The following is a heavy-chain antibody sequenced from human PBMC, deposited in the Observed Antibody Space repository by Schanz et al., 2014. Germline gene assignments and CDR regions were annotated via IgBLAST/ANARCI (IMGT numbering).Heavy chain of an antibody. CDR2: INPGPGGA. V-gene: IGHV1-2*06. CDR1: GYTFTGHY. CDR3: ARDSDPYNWNPHNWFDP. J-gene: IGHJ5*02. D-gene: IGHD1-20*01. Sequence: QIQLVQSGPEVKEPGASVMVSCKASGYTFTGHYIQWVRQAPGQGLEWMGRINPGPGGATYAQNFRRRVTMTRDTSITTAYMELSNLGADDTAVYYCARDSDPYNWNPHNWFDPWGQGTLVTVSS.